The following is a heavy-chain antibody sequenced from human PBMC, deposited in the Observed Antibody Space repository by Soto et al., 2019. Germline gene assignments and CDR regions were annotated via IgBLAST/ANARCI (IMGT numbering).Heavy chain of an antibody. D-gene: IGHD5-18*01. Sequence: GESLKISCKGSGYSFTSCWIGWVRQMPGKGLEWMGIIYPGDSDTRYSPSFQGQVTISADKSISTAYLQWSSLKASDTAMYYCARHRNTAIQYYYGMDVWGQGTTVTVSS. V-gene: IGHV5-51*01. CDR2: IYPGDSDT. CDR3: ARHRNTAIQYYYGMDV. CDR1: GYSFTSCW. J-gene: IGHJ6*02.